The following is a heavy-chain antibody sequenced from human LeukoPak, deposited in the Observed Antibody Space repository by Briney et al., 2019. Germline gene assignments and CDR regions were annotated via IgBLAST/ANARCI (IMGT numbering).Heavy chain of an antibody. Sequence: SETLSLTCTVSGGPISRYYSSWLRQPPGKGLEWIGYIYYSGSTNSNPSLKSRVTISVDTSKNQFSLKLNSVTAADTAVYYCKSATRYRGSYYLDYWGQGTLVTVSS. CDR1: GGPISRYY. D-gene: IGHD1-26*01. J-gene: IGHJ4*02. CDR3: KSATRYRGSYYLDY. CDR2: IYYSGST. V-gene: IGHV4-59*08.